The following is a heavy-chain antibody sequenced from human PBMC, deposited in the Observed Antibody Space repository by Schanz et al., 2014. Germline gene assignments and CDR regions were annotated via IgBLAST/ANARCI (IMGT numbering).Heavy chain of an antibody. J-gene: IGHJ4*02. CDR1: GYTFTSYG. V-gene: IGHV1-18*01. D-gene: IGHD6-13*01. CDR2: ISAYNGHT. Sequence: QVQLVQSGAEVKKPGASVKVSCKASGYTFTSYGITWVRQAPGQGLEWMGWISAYNGHTTYAQKFQGRVTMTTDTSTSTACMELSSLRSEDTAVYYCARDGEAAAGCDYWGQGTLVTVSS. CDR3: ARDGEAAAGCDY.